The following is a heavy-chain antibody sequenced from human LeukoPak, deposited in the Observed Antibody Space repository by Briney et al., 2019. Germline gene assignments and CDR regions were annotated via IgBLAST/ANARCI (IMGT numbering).Heavy chain of an antibody. CDR1: GFTFSDYY. J-gene: IGHJ4*02. V-gene: IGHV3-11*03. Sequence: PGGSLRLSCAASGFTFSDYYMSWIRQAPGKGLEWVSYISSSSSSYTNYADSVKGRFTISRDNAKNSLYLQMNSLRAEDTAVYYCARPLSYGDHVGPDYWGQGTLVTVSS. CDR3: ARPLSYGDHVGPDY. CDR2: ISSSSSSYT. D-gene: IGHD4-17*01.